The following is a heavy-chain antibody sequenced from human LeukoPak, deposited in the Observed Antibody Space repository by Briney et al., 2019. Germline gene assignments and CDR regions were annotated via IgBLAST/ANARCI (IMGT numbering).Heavy chain of an antibody. V-gene: IGHV1-24*01. CDR3: ATALDIVATPGNY. CDR2: FGPEDGET. CDR1: GYTLTELS. J-gene: IGHJ4*02. D-gene: IGHD5-12*01. Sequence: ASVKVSCKVSGYTLTELSMHWVRQAPGKGLEWMGGFGPEDGETIYAQKFQGRVTMTEDTSTDTAYMELSSLRSEDTAVYYCATALDIVATPGNYWGQGTLVTVSS.